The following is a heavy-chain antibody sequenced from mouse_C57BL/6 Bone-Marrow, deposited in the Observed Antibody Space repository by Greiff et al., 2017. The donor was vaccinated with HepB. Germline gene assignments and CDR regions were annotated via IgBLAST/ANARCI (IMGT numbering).Heavy chain of an antibody. D-gene: IGHD2-4*01. CDR3: ARIAPFYYDYDVYFDY. J-gene: IGHJ2*01. CDR2: IWWDDDK. CDR1: GFSLSTFGMG. V-gene: IGHV8-8*01. Sequence: QVTLKVSGPGILQPSQTLSLTCSFSGFSLSTFGMGVGWIRQPSGKGLEWLAHIWWDDDKYYNPALKSRLTISKDTSKNQVFLKIANVDTADTATYYCARIAPFYYDYDVYFDYWGQGTTLTVSS.